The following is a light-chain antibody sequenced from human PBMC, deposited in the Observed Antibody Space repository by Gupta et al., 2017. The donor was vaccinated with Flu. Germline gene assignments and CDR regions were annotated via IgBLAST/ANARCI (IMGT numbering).Light chain of an antibody. V-gene: IGLV3-1*01. CDR3: QTWVSSTVV. CDR1: RLGDKY. J-gene: IGLJ2*01. CDR2: QDN. Sequence: SYELTQPPSVSVSSGQTASITCSGDRLGDKYVAWYQQKPAQSPLLVIYQDNQRPSGIPERFSGSNSGNTATLTISGTQPMDEADYYCQTWVSSTVVFGGRTKLTVL.